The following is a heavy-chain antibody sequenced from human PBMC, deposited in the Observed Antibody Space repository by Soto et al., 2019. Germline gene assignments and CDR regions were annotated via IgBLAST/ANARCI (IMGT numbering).Heavy chain of an antibody. V-gene: IGHV3-21*01. CDR2: ISGSSSDI. CDR3: ARDSGPAADTFEF. J-gene: IGHJ4*02. CDR1: GFTFSSYS. Sequence: EVQLVESGGGLVKPGGSLRLSCAASGFTFSSYSMNWVRQAPGKGLEWVSSISGSSSDIYYADSMKGRFTISRDNAKNSLFLHMNRLRAEDTAVYYCARDSGPAADTFEFWGQGTLVTVSS. D-gene: IGHD6-13*01.